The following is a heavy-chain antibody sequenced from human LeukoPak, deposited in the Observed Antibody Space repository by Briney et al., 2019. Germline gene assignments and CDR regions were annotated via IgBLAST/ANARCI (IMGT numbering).Heavy chain of an antibody. CDR1: GFTFSSYS. J-gene: IGHJ4*02. V-gene: IGHV3-21*01. Sequence: PGGSLRLSCAASGFTFSSYSMNRVRQAPGKGLEWVSSISSSSSYIYYADSVKGRFTISRDNAKNSLYLQMNSLRAEDTAVYYCARDLYYYDSSGYHYWGQGTLVTVSS. D-gene: IGHD3-22*01. CDR2: ISSSSSYI. CDR3: ARDLYYYDSSGYHY.